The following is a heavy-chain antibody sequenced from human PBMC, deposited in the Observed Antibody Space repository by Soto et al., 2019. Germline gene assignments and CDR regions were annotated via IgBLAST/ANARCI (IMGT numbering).Heavy chain of an antibody. D-gene: IGHD2-15*01. CDR2: IYYSGST. Sequence: QVQLQESGPGLVKPSETLSLTCTVSGGSISSYYWSWIRQPPGKGLEWIGYIYYSGSTNYNPSLKSRVTISVDTSKNQFSLKPSSVIAADTAVYYCARSAGVAATSDAFDIWGQGTTVTVSS. J-gene: IGHJ3*02. CDR1: GGSISSYY. V-gene: IGHV4-59*01. CDR3: ARSAGVAATSDAFDI.